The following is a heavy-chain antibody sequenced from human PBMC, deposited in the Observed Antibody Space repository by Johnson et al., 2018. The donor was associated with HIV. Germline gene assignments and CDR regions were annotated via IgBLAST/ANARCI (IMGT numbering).Heavy chain of an antibody. D-gene: IGHD3-10*01. V-gene: IGHV3-66*01. J-gene: IGHJ3*01. CDR1: GFTFSSYW. CDR3: ASVNSGAFNF. CDR2: MFRVGST. Sequence: VQLVESGGGLVQPGGSLRLSCAASGFTFSSYWMHWVRQAPGKGLEWVSVMFRVGSTFHRDSVKGRFSISRDSSKNTLFLQMNSLRAEDTAVYYCASVNSGAFNFWGQGTMVTVSS.